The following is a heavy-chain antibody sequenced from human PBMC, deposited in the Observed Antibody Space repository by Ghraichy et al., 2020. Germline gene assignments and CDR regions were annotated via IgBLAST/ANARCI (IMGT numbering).Heavy chain of an antibody. CDR2: IYYSGHT. Sequence: ESLNISCTVSGASISGGSYYWGWIRQPPGKGLEWIASIYYSGHTYYNPSLKSRVAISIDTSKNQFALKIHSATAADTAVYYCASVFGVAAAGTLDFWGQGSLVTVSS. J-gene: IGHJ4*02. D-gene: IGHD6-13*01. V-gene: IGHV4-39*01. CDR1: GASISGGSYY. CDR3: ASVFGVAAAGTLDF.